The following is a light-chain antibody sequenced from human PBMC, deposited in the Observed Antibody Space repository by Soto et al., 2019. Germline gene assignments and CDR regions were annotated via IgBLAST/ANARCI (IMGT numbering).Light chain of an antibody. Sequence: ENVLTQSPGTLSLSPGERATLSCRASQSVSNNYLAWYQQRPGQAPSLLLFDASTRATGIPARFSGSGSGTEFTLTISSLQSEDFAVYYCQQYNNWPRTFGQGTKGDIK. CDR2: DAS. CDR3: QQYNNWPRT. CDR1: QSVSNN. V-gene: IGKV3D-15*01. J-gene: IGKJ1*01.